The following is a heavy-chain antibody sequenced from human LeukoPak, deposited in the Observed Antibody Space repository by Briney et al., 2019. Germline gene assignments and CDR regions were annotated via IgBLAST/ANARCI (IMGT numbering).Heavy chain of an antibody. J-gene: IGHJ5*02. CDR3: ARAHTSANWFDP. CDR2: MNPNSGNT. V-gene: IGHV1-8*03. D-gene: IGHD3-10*01. CDR1: GYTFTRYD. Sequence: ASVKVSCKASGYTFTRYDINWVRQATGQGLEWMGWMNPNSGNTGYAQKFQGRVTITRNTSISTAYMELSSLRSEDTAVYYCARAHTSANWFDPWGQGTLVTVSS.